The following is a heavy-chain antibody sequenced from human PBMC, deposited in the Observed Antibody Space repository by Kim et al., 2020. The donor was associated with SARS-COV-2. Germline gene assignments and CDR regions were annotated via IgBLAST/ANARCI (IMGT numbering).Heavy chain of an antibody. J-gene: IGHJ4*01. CDR2: INPSGGNT. V-gene: IGHV1-46*01. D-gene: IGHD3-16*02. CDR1: GYTFTSYY. CDR3: AREGPQVGDYVWVWYRHGRRMDFEY. Sequence: ASVKVSCKASGYTFTSYYMHWVRQAPGQGLEWMGIINPSGGNTSYAQKFQGRVTMTRDTSKSTVYMELSSLRSEDTAVYYCAREGPQVGDYVWVWYRHGRRMDFEYGGDRALITASS.